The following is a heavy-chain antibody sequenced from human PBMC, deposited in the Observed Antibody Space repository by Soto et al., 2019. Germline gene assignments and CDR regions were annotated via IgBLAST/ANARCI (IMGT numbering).Heavy chain of an antibody. CDR1: GFTFSSYA. V-gene: IGHV3-23*01. CDR3: ARRGSGSYYDY. D-gene: IGHD1-26*01. J-gene: IGHJ4*02. Sequence: EVQLLESGGGLVQPGGSLRLSCAASGFTFSSYAMRWVRQAPVKGLEWVSAISGSGDSTYYADSVKGRFTISRDNSKTTLYRQMNSLRAEDTAVYYCARRGSGSYYDYWGQGTLVTVSS. CDR2: ISGSGDST.